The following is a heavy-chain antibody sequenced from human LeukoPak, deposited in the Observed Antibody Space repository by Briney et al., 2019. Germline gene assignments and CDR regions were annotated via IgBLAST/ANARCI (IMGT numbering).Heavy chain of an antibody. D-gene: IGHD2-15*01. CDR3: ASLRGGGSPAQPDY. CDR1: GFTFSSYW. Sequence: GGSLRLSCAASGFTFSSYWMHWVRQAPGKGLVWVSRINSDGSSTSYADSVKGRFTISRDNAKNTLYLQMNSLRAEDTAVYYCASLRGGGSPAQPDYWGQGTLVTVSS. V-gene: IGHV3-74*01. CDR2: INSDGSST. J-gene: IGHJ4*02.